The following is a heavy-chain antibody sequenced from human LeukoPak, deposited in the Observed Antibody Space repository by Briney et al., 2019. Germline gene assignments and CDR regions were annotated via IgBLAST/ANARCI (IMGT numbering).Heavy chain of an antibody. CDR1: GFTVSSNY. J-gene: IGHJ4*02. CDR2: IYSGGST. D-gene: IGHD3-22*01. CDR3: ARGGLEYYYDSSGYYGPGYFDY. V-gene: IGHV3-53*01. Sequence: GGSLRLSCAASGFTVSSNYMSWVRQAPGKGLEWVPVIYSGGSTYYADSVKGRFTISRDNSKNTLYLQMNSLRAEDTAVYYCARGGLEYYYDSSGYYGPGYFDYWGQGTLVTVSS.